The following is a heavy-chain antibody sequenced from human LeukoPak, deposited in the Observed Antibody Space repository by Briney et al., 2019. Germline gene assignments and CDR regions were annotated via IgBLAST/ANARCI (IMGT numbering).Heavy chain of an antibody. J-gene: IGHJ6*02. V-gene: IGHV1-8*01. D-gene: IGHD6-13*01. CDR1: GYTFTSYD. CDR2: MNPNSGNT. Sequence: ASVKVSCKASGYTFTSYDINWVRQATGQGLEWMGWMNPNSGNTGYAQKFQGRVTMTRNTSISTAYMELSSLRSEDTAVYYCARGPNSSWYFHYYYYGMDVWGQGTTVTVSS. CDR3: ARGPNSSWYFHYYYYGMDV.